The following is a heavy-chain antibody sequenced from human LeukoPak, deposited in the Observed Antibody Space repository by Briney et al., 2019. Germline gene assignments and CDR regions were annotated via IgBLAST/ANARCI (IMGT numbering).Heavy chain of an antibody. D-gene: IGHD4-17*01. CDR2: ISSSASSI. CDR3: ARRPSDYGDYRDAFDI. CDR1: EFTFSHYY. V-gene: IGHV3-11*04. Sequence: KPGGSLRLSCAASEFTFSHYYMYWIRQAPGKGLEFVSYISSSASSIYYADSVRGRFAISRDNAKNSLYLLMNSLRAEDTAIYFCARRPSDYGDYRDAFDIWGQGTMVTVSS. J-gene: IGHJ3*02.